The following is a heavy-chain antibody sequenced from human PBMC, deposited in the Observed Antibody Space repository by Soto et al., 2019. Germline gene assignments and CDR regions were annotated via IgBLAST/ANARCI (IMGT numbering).Heavy chain of an antibody. CDR3: ARLIGNSWLDS. V-gene: IGHV6-1*01. J-gene: IGHJ5*01. D-gene: IGHD2-8*01. CDR2: TYYRSNWYT. Sequence: SQTLSLTCAFFGVSVATNSATWDWIRQSPSRGLEWLGRTYYRSNWYTDYAVSVKGRITISPDTSNNQLSLQLNSVTPDDTAVYYCARLIGNSWLDSWGQGTLVTVSS. CDR1: GVSVATNSAT.